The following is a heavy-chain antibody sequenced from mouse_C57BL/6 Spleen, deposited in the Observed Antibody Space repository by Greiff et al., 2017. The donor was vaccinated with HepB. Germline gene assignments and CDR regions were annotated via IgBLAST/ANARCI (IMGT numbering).Heavy chain of an antibody. CDR1: GFNIKNTY. CDR2: IDPANGNT. V-gene: IGHV14-3*01. J-gene: IGHJ1*03. Sequence: EVKLVESVAELVRPGASVKLSCTASGFNIKNTYMHWVKQRPEQGLEWIGRIDPANGNTKYAPKFQGKATITADTSSNTAYLQLSSLTSEDTAIYYCARHYYGSSYGYWYFDVWGTGTTVTVSS. CDR3: ARHYYGSSYGYWYFDV. D-gene: IGHD1-1*01.